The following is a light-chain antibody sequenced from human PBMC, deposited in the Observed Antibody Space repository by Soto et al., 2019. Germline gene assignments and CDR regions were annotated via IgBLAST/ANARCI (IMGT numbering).Light chain of an antibody. CDR3: CSSSGTYTEVV. CDR1: SNNY. V-gene: IGLV2-11*01. J-gene: IGLJ2*01. CDR2: DVT. Sequence: QSALTQPRSVSGSPGQSVTISCTGISNNYVSWYQQHPGKVPKVIVYDVTLRPSGVSDRFSGSRSGNTASLAISGLRAEDEADYYCCSSSGTYTEVVFGGGTKLTVL.